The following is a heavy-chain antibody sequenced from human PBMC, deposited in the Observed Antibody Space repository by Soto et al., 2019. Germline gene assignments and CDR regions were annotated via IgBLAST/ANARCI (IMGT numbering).Heavy chain of an antibody. CDR2: IWYDGSNK. V-gene: IGHV3-33*01. J-gene: IGHJ6*02. D-gene: IGHD6-13*01. CDR1: GFTFSSYG. Sequence: GGSLRLSCAASGFTFSSYGMHWVRQAPGKGLEWVAVIWYDGSNKYYADSVKGRFTISRDNSKNTLYLQMNSLRAEDTAVYYCAREIAAAAPLYYYGMDVWGQGTTVTVSS. CDR3: AREIAAAAPLYYYGMDV.